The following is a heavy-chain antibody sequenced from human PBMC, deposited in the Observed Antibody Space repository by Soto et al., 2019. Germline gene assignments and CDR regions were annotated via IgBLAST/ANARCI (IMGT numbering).Heavy chain of an antibody. Sequence: EVQLVESGGGLVKPGGSLRLSCAASGFNFSNYGMNRVRQAPGKGLEWVSSISSSSSYISYADSVKGRFTISRDNAKNSVYLQMNSLRAEDTAVYYCARSDCTSASCYVVWFDPWGQGTLVTVSS. CDR2: ISSSSSYI. CDR1: GFNFSNYG. V-gene: IGHV3-21*01. J-gene: IGHJ5*02. D-gene: IGHD2-2*01. CDR3: ARSDCTSASCYVVWFDP.